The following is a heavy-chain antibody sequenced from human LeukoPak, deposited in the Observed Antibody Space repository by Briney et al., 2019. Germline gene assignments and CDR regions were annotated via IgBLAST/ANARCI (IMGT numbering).Heavy chain of an antibody. CDR3: ARMNSGTYFDY. CDR2: LYSDAST. Sequence: GGSLRLSCAATGFTVSSNYMSWVRQAPGKGLEWVSVLYSDASTYYADSVKGQFIISRLSSENTLYLQMNSLRVEDTAVYYCARMNSGTYFDYWGQGTLVSVSS. CDR1: GFTVSSNY. V-gene: IGHV3-53*04. D-gene: IGHD1-26*01. J-gene: IGHJ4*02.